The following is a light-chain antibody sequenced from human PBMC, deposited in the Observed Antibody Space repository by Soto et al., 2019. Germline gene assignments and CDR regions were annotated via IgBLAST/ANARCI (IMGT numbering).Light chain of an antibody. CDR2: AAS. CDR3: QQSYSTPLT. J-gene: IGKJ3*01. CDR1: QSISSY. V-gene: IGKV1-39*01. Sequence: DIQMTQSPSSLSASVGDRVTITCRASQSISSYLNWYQQKPGKAPKLLIYAASSLQSGVPSRFSGSGSGTDFTLTISSLQPEDFATYYCQQSYSTPLTLGPGTKVDLK.